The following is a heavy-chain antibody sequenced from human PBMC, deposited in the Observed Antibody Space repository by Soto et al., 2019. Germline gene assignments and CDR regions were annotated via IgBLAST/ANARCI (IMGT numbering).Heavy chain of an antibody. CDR1: GFTFSNYA. V-gene: IGHV3-30-3*01. Sequence: QVQLVESGGGVVQPGRSLRLSCAASGFTFSNYAMHWVRQAPGKGLELVAIISYDGSNKYYAESVKGRFTISRDNPRNTVQLQMRSLRVEDTAVYYCARDLSRGITMIALEIHYWGQGTRVTVAS. D-gene: IGHD3-22*01. CDR2: ISYDGSNK. CDR3: ARDLSRGITMIALEIHY. J-gene: IGHJ4*02.